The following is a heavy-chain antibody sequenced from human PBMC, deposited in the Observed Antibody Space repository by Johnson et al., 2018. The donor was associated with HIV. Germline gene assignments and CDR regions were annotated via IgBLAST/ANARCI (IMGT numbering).Heavy chain of an antibody. CDR1: GFTVSSNY. J-gene: IGHJ3*02. CDR2: LYSGGST. Sequence: VQLVESGGGLIQPGGSLRLACAASGFTVSSNYMSWVRQAPGKGLEWVSILYSGGSTYYAASVKGRFTISRDYSKNTLYLQMNSLRPEDTALYYCARRVALIYSFDIWGQGTMVAVSS. V-gene: IGHV3-66*03. CDR3: ARRVALIYSFDI. D-gene: IGHD2-21*01.